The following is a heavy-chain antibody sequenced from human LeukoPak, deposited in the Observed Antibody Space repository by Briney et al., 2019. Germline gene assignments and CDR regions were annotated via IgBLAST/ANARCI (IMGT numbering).Heavy chain of an antibody. V-gene: IGHV1-46*01. D-gene: IGHD2-2*02. CDR2: INPSGGST. Sequence: GASVKVSCKASGYIFTNYYIHWVRQAPGQGPEWMGMINPSGGSTDYTRNFQGRVTMTRDTSTSTVYMELSSLRSEDTAVYYCAREIKEGIVVVPAAILGGLFDYWGQGTLVTVSS. CDR1: GYIFTNYY. CDR3: AREIKEGIVVVPAAILGGLFDY. J-gene: IGHJ4*02.